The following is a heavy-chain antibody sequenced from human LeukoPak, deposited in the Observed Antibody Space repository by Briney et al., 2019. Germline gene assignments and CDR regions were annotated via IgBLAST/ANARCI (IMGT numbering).Heavy chain of an antibody. J-gene: IGHJ6*03. CDR3: AKRRGLELLYYYYMDV. CDR1: GFTFSSYA. V-gene: IGHV3-23*01. Sequence: GGSLRLSCAASGFTFSSYAMSWVRQAPGKGLEWVSAISGSGGSTYYADSVKGRFTISRDNSKNTLYLQMNSLRAEDTAVYYCAKRRGLELLYYYYMDVWDKGTTVTVSS. CDR2: ISGSGGST. D-gene: IGHD1-7*01.